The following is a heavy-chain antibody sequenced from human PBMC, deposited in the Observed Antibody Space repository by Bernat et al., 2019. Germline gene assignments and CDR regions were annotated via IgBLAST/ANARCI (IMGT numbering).Heavy chain of an antibody. V-gene: IGHV1-18*01. CDR3: ARDLDPAQLYSIPHFDF. J-gene: IGHJ4*02. Sequence: QVQLVESGAEVKKPGASVKIPCKASGYTFTHGISWVRQAHGQGLEWMGWISPYNRNTNYAQKLQGRVTMTTDTSTSTAYMELRSLRSDDTAVYYCARDLDPAQLYSIPHFDFWGQGTLVTVSS. CDR1: GYTFTHG. D-gene: IGHD2-21*01. CDR2: ISPYNRNT.